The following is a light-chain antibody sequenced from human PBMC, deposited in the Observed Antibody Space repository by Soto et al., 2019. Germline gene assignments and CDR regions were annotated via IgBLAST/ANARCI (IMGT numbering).Light chain of an antibody. CDR2: ASS. V-gene: IGKV1-39*01. J-gene: IGKJ5*01. Sequence: DIQMTQSPSSLSASVGDSVTITCRASQTISNTLNWYQQRPGKPPNLLIYASSTLQSGVPARYSGRGSGTELTLTISNLQPEDFATYYGQQTYSTQITFGQGTRLEMK. CDR1: QTISNT. CDR3: QQTYSTQIT.